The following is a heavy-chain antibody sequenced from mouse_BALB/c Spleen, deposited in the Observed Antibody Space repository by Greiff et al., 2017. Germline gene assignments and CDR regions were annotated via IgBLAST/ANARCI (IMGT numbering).Heavy chain of an antibody. V-gene: IGHV7-3*02. J-gene: IGHJ4*01. CDR1: GFTFTDYY. CDR2: IRNKANGYTT. CDR3: ARGSSRAMDY. Sequence: EVKLMESGGGLVQPGGSLRLSCATSGFTFTDYYMSWVRQPPGKALEWLGFIRNKANGYTTEYSASVKGRFTISRDNSQSILYLQMNTLRAEDRATYYCARGSSRAMDYWGQGTSVTVSS.